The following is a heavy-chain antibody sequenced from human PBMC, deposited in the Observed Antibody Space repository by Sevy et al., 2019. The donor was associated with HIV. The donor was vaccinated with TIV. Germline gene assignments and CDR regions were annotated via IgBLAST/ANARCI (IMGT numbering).Heavy chain of an antibody. J-gene: IGHJ6*02. D-gene: IGHD3-16*01. V-gene: IGHV3-49*03. CDR3: ARVRGTISPYYYFGMDV. CDR1: GFNFGDYA. CDR2: IRSKTYGGTT. Sequence: GPLRLSCTASGFNFGDYAMSWCRQAPGKGLEWIGFIRSKTYGGTTEYAASVKGRFTISRDDSNSIASLQMNSLKTEDTAVYYCARVRGTISPYYYFGMDVWGQGTTVTVSS.